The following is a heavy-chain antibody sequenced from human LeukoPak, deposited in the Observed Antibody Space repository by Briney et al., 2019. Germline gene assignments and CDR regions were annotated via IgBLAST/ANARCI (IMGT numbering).Heavy chain of an antibody. D-gene: IGHD3-10*01. CDR3: AEAYGSGKGSGAFDI. J-gene: IGHJ3*02. CDR2: IYYSGST. CDR1: GGSISSSSYY. V-gene: IGHV4-39*07. Sequence: PSETLSLTCTVSGGSISSSSYYWGWIRQPPGKGLEWIGSIYYSGSTYYNPSLKSRVTISVDTSKNQFSLKLSSVTAADTAVYYCAEAYGSGKGSGAFDIWGQGTMATVSS.